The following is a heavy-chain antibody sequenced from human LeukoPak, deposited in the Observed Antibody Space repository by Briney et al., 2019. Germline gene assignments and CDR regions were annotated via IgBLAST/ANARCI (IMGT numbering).Heavy chain of an antibody. J-gene: IGHJ4*02. CDR1: GGSVNNYD. D-gene: IGHD3-10*01. CDR3: ASNYYGSGSLDY. Sequence: PSETLSLTCTVSGGSVNNYDWSWIRQPPGKGLEYIGYIYYSGSTNYNPSLKSRVTISVDTSKNQFSLNLKSVTAADTAVYYCASNYYGSGSLDYWGQGNLVTVSS. V-gene: IGHV4-59*02. CDR2: IYYSGST.